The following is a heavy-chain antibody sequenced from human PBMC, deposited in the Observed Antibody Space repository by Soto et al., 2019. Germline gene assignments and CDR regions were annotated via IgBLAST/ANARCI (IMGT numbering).Heavy chain of an antibody. Sequence: QVKLVQSGAEVKKPGASVKVSCTASGYTMTDYDITWVRQASGLGLEWMGWMNPKSGDTGYAQKFQGRVTMTGNTYGSTAYMELSSLRSEDTAVYYCSSVHYGDALRGDYWGQGTLVTVSS. D-gene: IGHD4-17*01. CDR3: SSVHYGDALRGDY. CDR1: GYTMTDYD. CDR2: MNPKSGDT. J-gene: IGHJ4*02. V-gene: IGHV1-8*01.